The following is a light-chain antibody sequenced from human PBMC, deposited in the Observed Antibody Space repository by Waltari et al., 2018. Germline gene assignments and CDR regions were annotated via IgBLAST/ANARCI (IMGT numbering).Light chain of an antibody. CDR1: QRLLNSNGYNY. J-gene: IGKJ3*01. Sequence: DIVMTQSPLSLPVTPGEPASISCRSSQRLLNSNGYNYLDWYLQKPGQSPQLLIYLGSNRASGVPDRFSGSGSGTDFTLKISRVEAEDVGVYYCMQALQTPFTFGPGTKVDIK. CDR2: LGS. V-gene: IGKV2-28*01. CDR3: MQALQTPFT.